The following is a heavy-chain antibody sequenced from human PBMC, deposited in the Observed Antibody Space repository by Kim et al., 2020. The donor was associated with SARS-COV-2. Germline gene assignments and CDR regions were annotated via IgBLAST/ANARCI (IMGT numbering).Heavy chain of an antibody. CDR1: GYTFTSNH. Sequence: ASVKVSCKASGYTFTSNHMHWVRQAPGQGLEWMGMITPSGGSTNYAQKFQGSVTMTRDTSTSTVYMELSSRRSEDTAVYYCARDRESDWTFDYWGQGTLVTVSP. V-gene: IGHV1-46*01. CDR2: ITPSGGST. CDR3: ARDRESDWTFDY. J-gene: IGHJ4*02. D-gene: IGHD2-21*02.